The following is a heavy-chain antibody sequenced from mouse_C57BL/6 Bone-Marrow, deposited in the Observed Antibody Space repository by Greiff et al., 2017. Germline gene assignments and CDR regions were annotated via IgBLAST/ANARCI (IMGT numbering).Heavy chain of an antibody. CDR2: IYPRSGIT. Sequence: QVQLQQSGAELARPGASVKLSCKASGYTFTSYGISWVKQRTGQGLEWIGEIYPRSGITYYNEKFKGKATLTADKSSSTAYMELRSLTSEDSAVYFCARLYDGYYGAMDYWGQGTSVTVSS. J-gene: IGHJ4*01. CDR1: GYTFTSYG. V-gene: IGHV1-81*01. CDR3: ARLYDGYYGAMDY. D-gene: IGHD2-3*01.